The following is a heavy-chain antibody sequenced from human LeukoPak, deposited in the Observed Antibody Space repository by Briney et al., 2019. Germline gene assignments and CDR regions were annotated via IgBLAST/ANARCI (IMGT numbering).Heavy chain of an antibody. J-gene: IGHJ4*02. D-gene: IGHD5-24*01. Sequence: SVKVSCKASGGTFSSYAISWVRQAPGQGLEWMGRIIPIFGTANYAQKFQGRVTITTDESTSTAYMELSSLRSEDTAVYYCPRDGRDGYNLLSYWGQGTLVTVSS. V-gene: IGHV1-69*05. CDR1: GGTFSSYA. CDR3: PRDGRDGYNLLSY. CDR2: IIPIFGTA.